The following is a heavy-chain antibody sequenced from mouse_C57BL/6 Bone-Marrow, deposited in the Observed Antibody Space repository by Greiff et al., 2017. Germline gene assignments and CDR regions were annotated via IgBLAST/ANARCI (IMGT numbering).Heavy chain of an antibody. CDR3: AYYSNPPWFAY. J-gene: IGHJ3*01. V-gene: IGHV1-81*01. CDR1: GYTFTSYG. Sequence: VHLVESGAELARPGASVKLSCKASGYTFTSYGISWVKQRTGQGLEWIGEIYPRSGNTYYNEKFKGKATLTADKSSSTAYMELRSLTSEDSAVYFCAYYSNPPWFAYWGQGTLVTVSA. D-gene: IGHD2-5*01. CDR2: IYPRSGNT.